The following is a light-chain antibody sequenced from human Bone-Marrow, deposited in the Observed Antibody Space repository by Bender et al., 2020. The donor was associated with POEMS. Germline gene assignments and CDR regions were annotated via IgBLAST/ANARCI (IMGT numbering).Light chain of an antibody. CDR1: SSDVGRYDY. V-gene: IGLV2-8*01. Sequence: QSALTQPASVSGSPGESITISCTGTSSDVGRYDYVSWYRLLPGKAPRLMIYDVTKRPSGVPDRFSGSKSGNTASLTVSGLQNEDEADYYCSSYAGGLSLLFGGGTKLTVL. CDR2: DVT. CDR3: SSYAGGLSLL. J-gene: IGLJ2*01.